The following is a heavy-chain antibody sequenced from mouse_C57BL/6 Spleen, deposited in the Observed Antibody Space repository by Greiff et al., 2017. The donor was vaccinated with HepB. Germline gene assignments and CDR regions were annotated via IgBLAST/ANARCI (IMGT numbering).Heavy chain of an antibody. CDR3: ARASVMITTYYLDY. CDR2: IYPGDGDT. D-gene: IGHD2-4*01. CDR1: GYAFSSYW. V-gene: IGHV1-80*01. J-gene: IGHJ2*01. Sequence: VHVKQSGAELVKPGASVKISCKASGYAFSSYWMNWVKQRPGQGLERIGQIYPGDGDTNYNGKFKGKATLTADKSSSTAYMQLSSLTSEDSAVDFCARASVMITTYYLDYWGQGTTLTVSS.